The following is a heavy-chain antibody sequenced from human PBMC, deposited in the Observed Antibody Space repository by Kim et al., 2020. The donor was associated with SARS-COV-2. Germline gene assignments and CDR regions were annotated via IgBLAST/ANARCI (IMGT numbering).Heavy chain of an antibody. Sequence: SETLSLTCTVSGGSISSYYWSWIRQPPGKGLEWVGYIYYSGSTSYNPTLKSRLTISIDTSKNQFSLKMSSVTAADTALYYCARHGRGGNYYFEYWGQGTLVTVSS. J-gene: IGHJ4*02. CDR2: IYYSGST. CDR1: GGSISSYY. CDR3: ARHGRGGNYYFEY. D-gene: IGHD1-26*01. V-gene: IGHV4-59*08.